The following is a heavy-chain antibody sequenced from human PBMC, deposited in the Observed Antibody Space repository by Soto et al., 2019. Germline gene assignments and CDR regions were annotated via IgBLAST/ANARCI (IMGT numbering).Heavy chain of an antibody. CDR3: ARTGYSSGWYY. D-gene: IGHD6-19*01. CDR1: GWSFRGYD. J-gene: IGHJ4*02. Sequence: SESLSLTCAVYGWSFRGYDWSGIRQPPGKGLEWIGEINHSGSTNYNPSLKSRVTISVDTSKNQFSLKLSSVTAADTAVYYCARTGYSSGWYYWGQGTLVTVSS. CDR2: INHSGST. V-gene: IGHV4-34*01.